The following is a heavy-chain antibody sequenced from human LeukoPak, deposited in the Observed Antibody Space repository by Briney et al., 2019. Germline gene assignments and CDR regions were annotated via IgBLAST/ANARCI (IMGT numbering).Heavy chain of an antibody. V-gene: IGHV3-48*03. Sequence: GGSLRLSCAASGFTFSTYEMNWVRQAPGKGLEWVSYISSSGTTIYYADSVKGRFTISRDNAKNSLYLQMNSLRAEDTAVYYCARVSTAVSLAIDSWGQGTLVTVST. CDR3: ARVSTAVSLAIDS. CDR1: GFTFSTYE. CDR2: ISSSGTTI. J-gene: IGHJ4*02. D-gene: IGHD6-13*01.